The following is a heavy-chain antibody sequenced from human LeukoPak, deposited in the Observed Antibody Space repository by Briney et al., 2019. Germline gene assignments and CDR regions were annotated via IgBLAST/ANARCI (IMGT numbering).Heavy chain of an antibody. Sequence: GGSLRLSCAASGFTFDDYAMHWVRQAPGKGLECVSLISWDGVNTYYAGSVKGRFTISRDNSKNSLYLQMNSLRPEDTAFYYCAKGGPYDIGGVADYWGQGTLVTVSS. J-gene: IGHJ4*02. D-gene: IGHD3-22*01. CDR1: GFTFDDYA. CDR2: ISWDGVNT. V-gene: IGHV3-43D*03. CDR3: AKGGPYDIGGVADY.